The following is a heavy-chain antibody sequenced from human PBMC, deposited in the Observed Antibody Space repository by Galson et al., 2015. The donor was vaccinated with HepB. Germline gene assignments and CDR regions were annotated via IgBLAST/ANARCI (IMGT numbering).Heavy chain of an antibody. J-gene: IGHJ4*02. Sequence: SLRLSCAASGFTFGTYAMSWVRQAPGKGLEWVSGISGSGGSTNYADSVKGRFTISRDNSKNTLYLQMNSLRAEDTALYYCARVYCSGVRCWYFDYWGQGTLVTVSS. CDR2: ISGSGGST. CDR3: ARVYCSGVRCWYFDY. V-gene: IGHV3-23*01. D-gene: IGHD2-15*01. CDR1: GFTFGTYA.